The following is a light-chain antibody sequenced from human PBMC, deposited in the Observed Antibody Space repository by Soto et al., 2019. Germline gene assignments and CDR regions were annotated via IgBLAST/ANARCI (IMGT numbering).Light chain of an antibody. V-gene: IGKV3-11*01. Sequence: IVLTQSPATLSLSPGERATLSCRASQSVTSYLAWYQQKPGQAPRLLIYDVFNRASGIPARFSGSGSETDFTLTISSLEPEDFAVYYCQQRSDWPLTFGQGTRLEIK. CDR3: QQRSDWPLT. J-gene: IGKJ5*01. CDR2: DVF. CDR1: QSVTSY.